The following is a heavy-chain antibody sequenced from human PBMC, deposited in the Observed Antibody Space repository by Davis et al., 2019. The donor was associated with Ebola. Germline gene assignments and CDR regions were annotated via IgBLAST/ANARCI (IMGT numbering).Heavy chain of an antibody. CDR2: IYHSGST. Sequence: MPSETLSLTCAVSGGSISSSNWWSWVRQPPGKGLEWIGEIYHSGSTNYNPSLKSRVTISVDTSKNQFSLKLSSVTAADTAVYYCARGDFDWLRVGMDVWGQGITVTVSS. CDR3: ARGDFDWLRVGMDV. J-gene: IGHJ6*02. D-gene: IGHD3-9*01. CDR1: GGSISSSNW. V-gene: IGHV4-4*02.